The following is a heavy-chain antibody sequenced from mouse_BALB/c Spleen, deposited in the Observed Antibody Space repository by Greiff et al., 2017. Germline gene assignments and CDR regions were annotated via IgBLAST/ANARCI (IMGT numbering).Heavy chain of an antibody. Sequence: EVHLVESGGGLVKPGGSLKLSCAASGFTFSSYAMSWVRQTPEKRLEWVASISSGGSTYYPDSVKGRFTISRDNARNILYLQMSSLRSEDTAMYYCARGRGYEDYWGQGTTLTVSS. CDR3: ARGRGYEDY. D-gene: IGHD2-2*01. J-gene: IGHJ2*01. V-gene: IGHV5-6-5*01. CDR2: ISSGGST. CDR1: GFTFSSYA.